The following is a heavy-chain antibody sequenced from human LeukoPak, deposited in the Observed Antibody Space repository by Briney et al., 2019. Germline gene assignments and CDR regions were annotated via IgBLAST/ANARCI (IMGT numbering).Heavy chain of an antibody. CDR3: ATMGDFKEDAFDI. D-gene: IGHD2-21*02. CDR2: FDPEDGET. CDR1: GYTLTELS. V-gene: IGHV1-24*01. Sequence: ASVKVSCKVSGYTLTELSMHWVRQAPGKGLEWMGGFDPEDGETIYAQKFQGRVTMAEDTSTDTAYMELSSLRSEDTAVYYCATMGDFKEDAFDIWGQGTMVTVSS. J-gene: IGHJ3*02.